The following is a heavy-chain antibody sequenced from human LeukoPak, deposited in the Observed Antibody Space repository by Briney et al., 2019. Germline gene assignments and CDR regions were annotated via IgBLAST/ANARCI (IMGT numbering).Heavy chain of an antibody. CDR1: GASISGYY. Sequence: SETLSLTCTVSGASISGYYWSWIRQPPGKGLDYTGYIYYTGNTNYNPSLKSRVTISVDTSKNQFSLKLSAVTAADTAVYYCARGRGGGGTSNNWFDPWGQGTHVIVSS. D-gene: IGHD2-15*01. J-gene: IGHJ5*02. V-gene: IGHV4-59*01. CDR3: ARGRGGGGTSNNWFDP. CDR2: IYYTGNT.